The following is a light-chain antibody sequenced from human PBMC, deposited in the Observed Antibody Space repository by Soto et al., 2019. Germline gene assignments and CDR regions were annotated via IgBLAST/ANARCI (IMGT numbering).Light chain of an antibody. Sequence: ALNQPASVSGSPGQWITISCTGTSSDVGGYNYVSWYQQHPGKAPKLMIYDVSNRPSGVSNRFSGSKSGNTASLTISGLQAEDEADYYCSSYTSSSTYVFGTGTKVTVL. CDR3: SSYTSSSTYV. CDR2: DVS. J-gene: IGLJ1*01. CDR1: SSDVGGYNY. V-gene: IGLV2-14*01.